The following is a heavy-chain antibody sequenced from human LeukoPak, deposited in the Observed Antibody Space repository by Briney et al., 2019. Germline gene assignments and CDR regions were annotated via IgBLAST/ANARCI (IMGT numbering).Heavy chain of an antibody. J-gene: IGHJ4*02. CDR1: GGSISSSSYY. V-gene: IGHV4-39*01. CDR2: IYYTGST. CDR3: ARHLYYGDYYFDY. Sequence: SETLSLTCTVSGGSISSSSYYWGWIRQPPGKGLEWNGSIYYTGSTYYNPSLKSRVTISVDTSKNQFSLKLSSVTAADTAIYYCARHLYYGDYYFDYWGRGTLVTVSS. D-gene: IGHD4-17*01.